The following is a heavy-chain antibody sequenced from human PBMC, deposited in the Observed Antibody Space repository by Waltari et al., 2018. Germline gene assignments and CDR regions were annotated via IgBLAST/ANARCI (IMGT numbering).Heavy chain of an antibody. CDR1: GFTFDDYA. CDR3: AKVGVGLTTWYPFDV. V-gene: IGHV3-9*01. Sequence: EVQLVESGGGLVQPGRSLRLSCAASGFTFDDYAMHWVRQVPGKGLEWVSGINWNSGSIGYGDSVKGRFTISRDNSKNTLFLQMSSLRPEDTAVYYCAKVGVGLTTWYPFDVWGQGTMVIVSS. CDR2: INWNSGSI. J-gene: IGHJ3*01. D-gene: IGHD1-1*01.